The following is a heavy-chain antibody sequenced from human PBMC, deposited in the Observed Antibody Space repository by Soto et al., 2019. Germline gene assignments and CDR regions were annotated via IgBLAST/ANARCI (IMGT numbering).Heavy chain of an antibody. V-gene: IGHV1-69*12. D-gene: IGHD3-22*01. CDR2: IIPIFGTA. CDR1: GGTFSSYA. J-gene: IGHJ4*02. CDR3: ARLGSGYSPHYDF. Sequence: QVQLVQSGAEVKKPGSSVKVSCKASGGTFSSYAISWVRQAPGQGLEWMGGIIPIFGTANYAQKLQGRATITAAESTSTVYMDLSSLRSEDTAVYYCARLGSGYSPHYDFWGQGTLVTVSS.